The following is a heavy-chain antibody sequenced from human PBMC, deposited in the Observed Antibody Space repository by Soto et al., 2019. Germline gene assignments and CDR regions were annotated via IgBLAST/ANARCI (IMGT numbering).Heavy chain of an antibody. J-gene: IGHJ4*02. Sequence: EVQLVESGGGLVQSGGSLRLSCTASGFSVSDHFMDWVRQTPGKGLEWLGQITNRATGDNTFYAASVKGRFTVSKDESRNSLYLQMNSLKTEDTAVYYCASSITQMLTDWGQGTLVAVAS. CDR3: ASSITQMLTD. CDR2: ITNRATGDNT. CDR1: GFSVSDHF. V-gene: IGHV3-72*01. D-gene: IGHD1-20*01.